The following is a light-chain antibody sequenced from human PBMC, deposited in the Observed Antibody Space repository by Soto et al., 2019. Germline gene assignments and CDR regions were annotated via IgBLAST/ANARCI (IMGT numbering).Light chain of an antibody. J-gene: IGKJ4*01. Sequence: SLSASVGDRVTITCRARQDISTYLAWYQQKPGKVPKLLISAAYTLQSGVPPRFSGSGSGTDFTLTISSLQPEDVATYYCQKYDNAPLTFGGGTKVEIK. CDR1: QDISTY. V-gene: IGKV1-27*01. CDR3: QKYDNAPLT. CDR2: AAY.